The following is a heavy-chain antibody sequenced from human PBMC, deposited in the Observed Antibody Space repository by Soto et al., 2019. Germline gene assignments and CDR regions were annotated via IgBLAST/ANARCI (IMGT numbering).Heavy chain of an antibody. D-gene: IGHD2-15*01. Sequence: ASVKVSCKASGYTFTSYYMHWVRQAPGKGLEWMGGFDPEDGETIYAQKFQGRVTMTEDTSTDTAYMELSSLRSEDTAVYYCARENVEVVVAARFQYKNWFDPWGQGTLVTVSS. J-gene: IGHJ5*02. CDR2: FDPEDGET. CDR1: GYTFTSYY. V-gene: IGHV1-24*01. CDR3: ARENVEVVVAARFQYKNWFDP.